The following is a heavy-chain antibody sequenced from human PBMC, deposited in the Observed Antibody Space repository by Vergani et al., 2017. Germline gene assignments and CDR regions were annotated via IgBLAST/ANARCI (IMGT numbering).Heavy chain of an antibody. J-gene: IGHJ6*02. CDR2: IVVGSGNT. CDR3: AAGTGYYDILAGYYTGKVKYYGMDV. V-gene: IGHV1-58*02. D-gene: IGHD3-9*01. CDR1: GFTFTSSA. Sequence: QMQLVQSGPEVKQPGTSVKVSCKASGFTFTSSAMQWVRQARGQRLEWIGWIVVGSGNTNYAQKFQERVTITRDMSTSTAYMELSSLRSEDTAVYYCAAGTGYYDILAGYYTGKVKYYGMDVWGQGTTVTVSS.